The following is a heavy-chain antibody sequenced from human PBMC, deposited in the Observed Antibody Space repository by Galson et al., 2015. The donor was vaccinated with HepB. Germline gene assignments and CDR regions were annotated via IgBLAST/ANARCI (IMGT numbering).Heavy chain of an antibody. Sequence: SLRLSCAASGFTFSSYVMHWVRQAPGKGLEWAAVISYDGSNKYYADFVKGRFTISRDNSKNTLYLQMNSLRAEDTAVYYCAKDGAVAGTGYCDYWGQGTLGTVSS. CDR2: ISYDGSNK. CDR3: AKDGAVAGTGYCDY. J-gene: IGHJ4*02. D-gene: IGHD6-19*01. CDR1: GFTFSSYV. V-gene: IGHV3-30*18.